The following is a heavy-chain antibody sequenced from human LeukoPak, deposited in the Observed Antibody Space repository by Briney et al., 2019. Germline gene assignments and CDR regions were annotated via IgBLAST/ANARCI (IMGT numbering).Heavy chain of an antibody. CDR3: AKDGGAYQFDT. D-gene: IGHD2-21*01. Sequence: PGGSLRLSCAASGITFGNNWMHWVRQAPGKGLVWISRINSDGGGAIYADSVKGRFTISRDNSKNTLYLQMNSLRAEDTAVYYCAKDGGAYQFDTWGQGTLVTVSS. J-gene: IGHJ5*02. CDR1: GITFGNNW. CDR2: INSDGGGA. V-gene: IGHV3-74*01.